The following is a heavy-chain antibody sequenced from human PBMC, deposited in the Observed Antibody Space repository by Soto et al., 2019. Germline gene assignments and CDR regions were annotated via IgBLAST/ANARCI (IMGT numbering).Heavy chain of an antibody. CDR2: ISYDGRNE. CDR3: ARDLCSTWYIGGAKHYYVMEV. J-gene: IGHJ6*02. CDR1: GFTFSSYA. V-gene: IGHV3-30-3*01. D-gene: IGHD6-13*01. Sequence: QVQLVESGGGVVQSGRSLRLSCSASGFTFSSYAMHWVRQAPDKGLEWVAVISYDGRNEFYAESVKGRFPLSRDSSKNTLYLQMNSQRVEDNAIYYWARDLCSTWYIGGAKHYYVMEVWGQGTTVTVSS.